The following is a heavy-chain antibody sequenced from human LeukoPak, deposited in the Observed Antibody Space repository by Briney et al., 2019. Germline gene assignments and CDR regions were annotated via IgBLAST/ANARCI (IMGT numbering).Heavy chain of an antibody. CDR1: GFTFGDYA. CDR2: IRSKAYGGTT. Sequence: GGSLRLSCTASGFTFGDYAMSWVRQAPGKGLEWVGFIRSKAYGGTTEYAASVKGRFTSSRDDSKSIAYLQMNSLKTEDTAVYYCTRGAGGSYWNYYYYMDVWGKGTTVTVSS. D-gene: IGHD1-26*01. V-gene: IGHV3-49*04. J-gene: IGHJ6*03. CDR3: TRGAGGSYWNYYYYMDV.